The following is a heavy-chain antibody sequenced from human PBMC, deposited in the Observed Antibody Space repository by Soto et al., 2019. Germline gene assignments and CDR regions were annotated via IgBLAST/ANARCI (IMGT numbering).Heavy chain of an antibody. CDR3: ARASITIFGVVKGNIDY. J-gene: IGHJ4*02. D-gene: IGHD3-3*01. V-gene: IGHV1-8*01. Sequence: ASVKVSCKASGYTFTNYDINWVRQATGQGLEWMGWMNPNSGNTGYAQKFKGRVTMTRNTSIITAYMELSSLRSEDTAVYYCARASITIFGVVKGNIDYWGQGTLVTVSS. CDR2: MNPNSGNT. CDR1: GYTFTNYD.